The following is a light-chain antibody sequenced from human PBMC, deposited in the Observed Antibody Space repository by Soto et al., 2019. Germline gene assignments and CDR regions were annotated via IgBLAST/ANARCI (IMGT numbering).Light chain of an antibody. CDR2: MND. Sequence: QSVLTQPPAASGTPGQRVAISCSGSSSNIGSHYVHWYQQLPGTAPKLLIYMNDQRPSGVPDRISGSKSGTSASLAISGLRSEDEARYYCATWDDGLGGYVVFGEGTKLTVL. V-gene: IGLV1-47*01. J-gene: IGLJ2*01. CDR3: ATWDDGLGGYVV. CDR1: SSNIGSHY.